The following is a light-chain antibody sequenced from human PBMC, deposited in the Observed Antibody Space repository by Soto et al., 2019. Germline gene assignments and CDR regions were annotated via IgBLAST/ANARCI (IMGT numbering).Light chain of an antibody. V-gene: IGLV2-14*01. CDR3: SSYTSTNTLI. CDR2: EVT. CDR1: SSDIGGYNF. Sequence: QSALTQPASVSGSPGLSITISCTGTSSDIGGYNFVSWSQQHTGKAPKLIIYEVTNRPSGVSNRFSGSKSGNTASLTISGLQAEDEADYYCSSYTSTNTLIFGGGTKLTVL. J-gene: IGLJ2*01.